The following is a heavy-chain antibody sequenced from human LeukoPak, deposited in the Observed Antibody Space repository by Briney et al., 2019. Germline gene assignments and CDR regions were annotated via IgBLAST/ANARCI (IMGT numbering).Heavy chain of an antibody. V-gene: IGHV1-18*01. D-gene: IGHD2-2*01. CDR3: ARADIVLVAAALYGMDV. Sequence: ASVKVSCKASGYTFTSYGISWVRQAPGQGLEWMGWISAYNGNTNYAQRLQGRVTMTTDTSTSTAYMELRSLRSDDTAVYYCARADIVLVAAALYGMDVWGQGTTVTVSS. CDR2: ISAYNGNT. J-gene: IGHJ6*02. CDR1: GYTFTSYG.